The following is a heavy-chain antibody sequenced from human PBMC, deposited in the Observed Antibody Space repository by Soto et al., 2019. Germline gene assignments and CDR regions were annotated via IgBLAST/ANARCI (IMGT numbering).Heavy chain of an antibody. Sequence: GGSLRLSCAASGFTFGSYGMHWVRQAPGKGLEWVAVIWYDGSNKYYADSVKGRFTISRDNSKNTLYLQMNSLRAEDTAVYYCARDQFRGYNYGSTDYWGQGTLVTVSS. CDR1: GFTFGSYG. V-gene: IGHV3-33*01. D-gene: IGHD5-18*01. J-gene: IGHJ4*02. CDR2: IWYDGSNK. CDR3: ARDQFRGYNYGSTDY.